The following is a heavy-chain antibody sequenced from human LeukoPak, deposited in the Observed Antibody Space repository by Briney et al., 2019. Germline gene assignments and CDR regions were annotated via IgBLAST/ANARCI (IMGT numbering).Heavy chain of an antibody. D-gene: IGHD6-13*01. Sequence: PSETLSLTCAVYGGSFSGYYWSWIRQPPGKGLEWIGEINHSGSTNYNPSLKSRVTISVDTSKNQFSLKLSSVTAADTAVYYCARGGIAAAGTIDYWGQGTRVTVSS. CDR1: GGSFSGYY. CDR3: ARGGIAAAGTIDY. V-gene: IGHV4-34*01. J-gene: IGHJ4*02. CDR2: INHSGST.